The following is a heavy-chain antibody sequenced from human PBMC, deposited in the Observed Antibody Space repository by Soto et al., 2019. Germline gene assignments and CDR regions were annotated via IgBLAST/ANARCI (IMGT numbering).Heavy chain of an antibody. Sequence: GGSLRLSCAASGFTFSSYAMSWVRQAPGKGLEWVSSINAVDEYTKYADSVKGRFTISRDNPKNTVTLQMNSLRDEDTAVYYCTKNFYFDSWGQGT. CDR1: GFTFSSYA. CDR2: INAVDEYT. V-gene: IGHV3-23*01. CDR3: TKNFYFDS. J-gene: IGHJ4*02.